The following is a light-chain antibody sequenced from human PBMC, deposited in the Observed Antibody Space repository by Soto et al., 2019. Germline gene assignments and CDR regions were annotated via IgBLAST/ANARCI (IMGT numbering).Light chain of an antibody. CDR1: QGITDD. J-gene: IGKJ4*01. V-gene: IGKV1-6*01. CDR3: QQDHSFPFT. Sequence: AIQMTQSPSSLSATVGDRVTITCRASQGITDDLSWYQQKPGRATKLLIYAASSSQNGVPPRFSGSGSGTDFILTITSLQPEDFATYYCQQDHSFPFTFGGGTKVEIK. CDR2: AAS.